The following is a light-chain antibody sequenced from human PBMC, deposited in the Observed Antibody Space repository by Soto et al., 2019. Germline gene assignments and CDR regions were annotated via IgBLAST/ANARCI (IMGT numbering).Light chain of an antibody. J-gene: IGKJ1*01. CDR3: QQYTTFSWT. CDR1: QSISSW. Sequence: DIQMTKSPSTLSASVGDRVTITWRASQSISSWLAWYQQKPGKAPKLLIYDASSLQSGVPSRFSGSGSGTEFTLTISSLQPDDFATYYCQQYTTFSWTFGQGTKVDIK. CDR2: DAS. V-gene: IGKV1-5*01.